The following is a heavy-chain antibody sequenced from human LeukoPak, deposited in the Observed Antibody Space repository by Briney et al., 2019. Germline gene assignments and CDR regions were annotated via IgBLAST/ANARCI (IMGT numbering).Heavy chain of an antibody. J-gene: IGHJ5*02. CDR3: ASFNGDYWFDP. Sequence: ASLKVSCKASGYTFTSYGISWVPQAPGQGLEWMGWISAYNSNTNYAQKLQGRVTMTTDTSTSTAYMELRSLKSDVTSVYYCASFNGDYWFDPWGQGTLVTVSS. D-gene: IGHD4-17*01. CDR1: GYTFTSYG. CDR2: ISAYNSNT. V-gene: IGHV1-18*01.